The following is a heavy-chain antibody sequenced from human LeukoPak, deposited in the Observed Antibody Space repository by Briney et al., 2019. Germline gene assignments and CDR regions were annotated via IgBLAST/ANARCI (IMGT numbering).Heavy chain of an antibody. V-gene: IGHV4-30-2*01. Sequence: SQTLSLTCNVSGDSVSSGGYYWSWIRQPPGKGLEWIGNIYHGGSTQYNPSLESRVTLSVDGSRNQFSLKLISVTAADTAVYYSARRCSSTTCYSSFDYWGQGILVTVSS. D-gene: IGHD2-2*01. CDR2: IYHGGST. CDR1: GDSVSSGGYY. CDR3: ARRCSSTTCYSSFDY. J-gene: IGHJ4*02.